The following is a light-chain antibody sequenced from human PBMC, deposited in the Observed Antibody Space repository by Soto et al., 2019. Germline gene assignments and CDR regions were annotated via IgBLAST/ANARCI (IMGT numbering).Light chain of an antibody. CDR1: SSDVGGYHY. V-gene: IGLV2-8*01. J-gene: IGLJ2*01. Sequence: QSALTQPPSASGSPGQSVTISCTGTSSDVGGYHYVSWYQQHPGKAPKLMIHEVTKRPSGVPDRFSGSKSGNTASLTVSGLQGEDEADYYCSSYVGSNNLVFGGGTKVTVL. CDR2: EVT. CDR3: SSYVGSNNLV.